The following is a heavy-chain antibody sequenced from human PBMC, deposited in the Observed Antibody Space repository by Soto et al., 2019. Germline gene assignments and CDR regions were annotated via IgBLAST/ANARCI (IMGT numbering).Heavy chain of an antibody. CDR2: IFQSGST. J-gene: IGHJ5*02. V-gene: IGHV4-4*02. CDR1: GGTIRSPDW. CDR3: ARGRGRYSSGWSWFDP. Sequence: PSETLSLTCGVSGGTIRSPDWWTWVRQHPGKGLEWIGEIFQSGSTNYTPSLESRVTISVDKSKNQFSLTLTSVTAADTAVYFCARGRGRYSSGWSWFDPWGQGILVTVSS. D-gene: IGHD6-19*01.